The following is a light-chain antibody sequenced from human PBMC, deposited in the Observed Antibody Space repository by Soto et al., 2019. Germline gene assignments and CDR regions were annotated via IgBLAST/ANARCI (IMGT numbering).Light chain of an antibody. CDR2: EVT. Sequence: QSVLTQPASVSGSPGQSITISCTGTRSDVGVYNYVSWYQQHPGKAPKLMIYEVTNRPSGVSNRFSGSKSGNTASLTISGLQADDEADYYCSSYTSTFTLVVGGGTKVTVL. CDR3: SSYTSTFTLV. J-gene: IGLJ2*01. V-gene: IGLV2-14*01. CDR1: RSDVGVYNY.